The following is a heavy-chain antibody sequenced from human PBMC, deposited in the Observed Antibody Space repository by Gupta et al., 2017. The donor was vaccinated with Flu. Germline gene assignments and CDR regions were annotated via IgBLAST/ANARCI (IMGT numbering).Heavy chain of an antibody. Sequence: AASGFTFSTYGMHWVRQAPGKGLEWVAVIWSDGNHKYYVDSVQGRFTLARDNSKNTLSLQMISLRAEDTAVYYCVRERGPFDAFDIWGQGTMVTVSS. CDR2: IWSDGNHK. CDR1: GFTFSTYG. D-gene: IGHD3-10*01. V-gene: IGHV3-33*01. CDR3: VRERGPFDAFDI. J-gene: IGHJ3*02.